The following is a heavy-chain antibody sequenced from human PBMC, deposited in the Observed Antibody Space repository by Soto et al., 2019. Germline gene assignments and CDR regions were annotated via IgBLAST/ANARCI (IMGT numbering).Heavy chain of an antibody. CDR1: GYTFTSYG. D-gene: IGHD1-26*01. J-gene: IGHJ4*02. V-gene: IGHV1-18*01. Sequence: QVQLVQSGAEVKKPGASVKVSCKASGYTFTSYGISWVRQAPGQGLEWMGWISAYNGNTNYAQTLQGRATMTTDTPTSTAYMELRGLRSGDTAVYCGARDPSGNPCYWGQGPLVTVSS. CDR3: ARDPSGNPCY. CDR2: ISAYNGNT.